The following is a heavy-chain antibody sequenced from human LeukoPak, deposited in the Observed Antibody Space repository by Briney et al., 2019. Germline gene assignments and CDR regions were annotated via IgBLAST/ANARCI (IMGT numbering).Heavy chain of an antibody. CDR1: GGSISSGNYY. CDR3: AIDTGTYYIPYYFDY. D-gene: IGHD1-26*01. V-gene: IGHV4-61*02. Sequence: SSETLSLTCTVSGGSISSGNYYWNWIRQPAGKGLEWIGRIYTSGSTNYNPSLKSRVTISVDTSKNQFSLKLSSVTAADTAVYYCAIDTGTYYIPYYFDYWGQGTLVTVSS. CDR2: IYTSGST. J-gene: IGHJ4*02.